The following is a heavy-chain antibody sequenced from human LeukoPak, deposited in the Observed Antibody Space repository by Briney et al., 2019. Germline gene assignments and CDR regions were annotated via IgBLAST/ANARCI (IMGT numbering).Heavy chain of an antibody. V-gene: IGHV4-4*02. J-gene: IGHJ4*02. CDR1: GGSVINTNW. CDR2: VHLDGRT. CDR3: AREGGFYRPLDY. Sequence: PSETLSLTCGVSGGSVINTNWWTWVRQPPGKGLERIGEVHLDGRTNYNPSLESRLTMSVDVSENQVSLKLTSVTAADTAVYYCAREGGFYRPLDYSGQGTLVTVSS. D-gene: IGHD3-3*01.